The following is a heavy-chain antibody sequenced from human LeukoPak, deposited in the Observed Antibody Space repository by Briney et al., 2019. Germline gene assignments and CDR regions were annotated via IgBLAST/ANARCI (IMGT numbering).Heavy chain of an antibody. CDR1: GYIFTGYF. J-gene: IGHJ6*02. Sequence: ASVKVSCKASGYIFTGYFIHWVRQAPGQGPERMGRINPNSGGTNYAQDFQGRVTMTRDTSISTAYMEPSRLRSDDTAVYYCARSADHDFWSGYSPLELDYGMDVWGQGTTVTVSS. CDR2: INPNSGGT. D-gene: IGHD3-3*01. V-gene: IGHV1-2*06. CDR3: ARSADHDFWSGYSPLELDYGMDV.